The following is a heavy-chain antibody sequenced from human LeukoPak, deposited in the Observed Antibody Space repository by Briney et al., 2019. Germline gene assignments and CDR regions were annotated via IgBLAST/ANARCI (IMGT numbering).Heavy chain of an antibody. CDR3: AKERGCSFGSCARIPDY. CDR1: GGSFSGYY. V-gene: IGHV4-4*07. CDR2: IYTSGST. D-gene: IGHD2-15*01. J-gene: IGHJ4*02. Sequence: SETLSLTCAVYGGSFSGYYWSWIRQPAGKGLEWIGRIYTSGSTKYNPSLKSRVTMSVDTSKNQFSLKLTSVTAADTAVYYCAKERGCSFGSCARIPDYWGQGTLVTVSS.